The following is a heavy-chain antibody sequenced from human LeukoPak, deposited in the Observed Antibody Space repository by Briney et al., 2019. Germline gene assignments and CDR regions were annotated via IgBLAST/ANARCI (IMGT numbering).Heavy chain of an antibody. CDR3: ARDRRDSYGWYYFDY. J-gene: IGHJ4*02. CDR1: GFTFSSYA. CDR2: ISYDGSNK. D-gene: IGHD5-18*01. V-gene: IGHV3-30-3*01. Sequence: GGSLRLSCAASGFTFSSYAMHWVRQAPGKGLEWAAVISYDGSNKYYADSVKGRFTISRDNSKNTLYLQMNSLRAEDTAVYYCARDRRDSYGWYYFDYWGQGTLVTVSS.